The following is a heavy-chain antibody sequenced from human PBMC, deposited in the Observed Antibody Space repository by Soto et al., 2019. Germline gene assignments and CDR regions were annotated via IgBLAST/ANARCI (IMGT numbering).Heavy chain of an antibody. V-gene: IGHV4-39*01. J-gene: IGHJ5*02. CDR3: ARHWYRSKLLCCWFDP. D-gene: IGHD2-2*01. CDR1: GGSISSSSYY. CDR2: IYYSGST. Sequence: QLQLQESGPGLVKPSETLSLTCTVSGGSISSSSYYWGWIRQPPGKGLEWLGSIYYSGSTYYNPSLKSRVTISVDTSKNQFSLKLSSVTAADTAVYYCARHWYRSKLLCCWFDPWGQGTLVTVSS.